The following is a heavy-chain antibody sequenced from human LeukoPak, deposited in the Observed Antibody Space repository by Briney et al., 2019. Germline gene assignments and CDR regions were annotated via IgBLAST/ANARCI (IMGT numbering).Heavy chain of an antibody. V-gene: IGHV3-11*01. CDR1: GFTFSDYY. Sequence: GGSLRLSCAASGFTFSDYYMSWIRQAPGKGLEWVSYISSSGSTIYYADSVKGRFTISRDNAKNSLYLQMNSLRAEDTAVYYCARDYHDSSGHRYYYYYMDVWGKGTTVTVSS. D-gene: IGHD3-22*01. CDR2: ISSSGSTI. J-gene: IGHJ6*03. CDR3: ARDYHDSSGHRYYYYYMDV.